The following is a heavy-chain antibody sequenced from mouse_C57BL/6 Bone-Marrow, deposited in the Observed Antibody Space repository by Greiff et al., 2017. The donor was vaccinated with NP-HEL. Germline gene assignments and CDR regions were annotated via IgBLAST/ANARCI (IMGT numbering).Heavy chain of an antibody. CDR3: ARAQAAAMDD. Sequence: VQLQQPGTELVKPGASVKLSCKASGYTFTSYWMHWVKQRPGQGLEWIGMIHPNSGSTNYNEKFKSTATLTVDKSSSTAYMQLRSLTSEDSAVDYWARAQAAAMDDWGQGTAVTVSS. CDR2: IHPNSGST. D-gene: IGHD3-2*02. CDR1: GYTFTSYW. J-gene: IGHJ4*01. V-gene: IGHV1-64*01.